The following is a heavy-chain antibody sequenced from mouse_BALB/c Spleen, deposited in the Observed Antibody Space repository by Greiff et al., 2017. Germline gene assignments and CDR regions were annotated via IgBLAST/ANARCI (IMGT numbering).Heavy chain of an antibody. V-gene: IGHV2-9*02. CDR2: IWAGGST. Sequence: VQLQQSGPGLVAPSQSLSITCTVSGFSLTSYGVHWVRPPPGKGLEWLGVIWAGGSTNYNSALMSRLSISKDNAKSQVFLKMNSLQTDATAMYYCAREGGITTTRDAMGYWGQGTSGTVAS. D-gene: IGHD2-4*01. CDR1: GFSLTSYG. CDR3: AREGGITTTRDAMGY. J-gene: IGHJ4*01.